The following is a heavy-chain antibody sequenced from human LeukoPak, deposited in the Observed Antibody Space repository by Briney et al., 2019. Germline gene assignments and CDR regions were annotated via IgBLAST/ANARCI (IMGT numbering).Heavy chain of an antibody. D-gene: IGHD3-10*01. CDR2: IYHSGST. V-gene: IGHV4-4*02. CDR1: GGSISSSNW. CDR3: ARTNYGSGSYIDY. J-gene: IGHJ4*02. Sequence: SGTLSLTCAVSGGSISSSNWWSWVRQPPGKGLGWIGEIYHSGSTNYNPSLRSRVTISVDKSKNQFSLKLSSVTAADTAVYYRARTNYGSGSYIDYWGQGTLVTVSS.